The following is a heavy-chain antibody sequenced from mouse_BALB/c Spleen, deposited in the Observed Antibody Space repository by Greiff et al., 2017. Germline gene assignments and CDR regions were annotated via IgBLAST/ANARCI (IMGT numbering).Heavy chain of an antibody. Sequence: VQLKESGPELVKPGASVKISCKASGYTFTDYYINWVKQKPGQGLEWIGWIYPGSGNTKYNEKFKGKATLTVDTSSSTAYMQLSSLTSEDTAVYFCARGGDYEGRAWFAYWGQGTLVTVSA. CDR1: GYTFTDYY. J-gene: IGHJ3*01. CDR3: ARGGDYEGRAWFAY. V-gene: IGHV1-84*02. D-gene: IGHD2-4*01. CDR2: IYPGSGNT.